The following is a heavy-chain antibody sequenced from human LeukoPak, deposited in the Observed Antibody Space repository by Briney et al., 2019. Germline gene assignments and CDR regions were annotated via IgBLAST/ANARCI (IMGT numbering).Heavy chain of an antibody. J-gene: IGHJ6*03. CDR1: GGSINSANYY. Sequence: SETLSLTCTVSGGSINSANYYWGWLRQPPGKGLEWIGSIYYSETTYDNPSLKSRVTISIETSKNQFSLKLSSVTASDTAVYYCARQSADYYYYYVDVWGKGTTVAVS. CDR3: ARQSADYYYYYVDV. CDR2: IYYSETT. V-gene: IGHV4-39*01.